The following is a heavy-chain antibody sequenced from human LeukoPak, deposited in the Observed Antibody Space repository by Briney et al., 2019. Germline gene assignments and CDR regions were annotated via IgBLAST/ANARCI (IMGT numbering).Heavy chain of an antibody. D-gene: IGHD6-6*01. V-gene: IGHV3-23*01. CDR2: ISCGGGST. Sequence: EPGGSLRLSCAASGFTFSSFAMSWVRQAPGKGLEWVSAISCGGGSTYYADSVKGRFTISRDNSKNTLFLQMNSLKVDDTAVYYCAKARAYSSSSVCDYWGQGTLVTVSS. CDR1: GFTFSSFA. J-gene: IGHJ4*02. CDR3: AKARAYSSSSVCDY.